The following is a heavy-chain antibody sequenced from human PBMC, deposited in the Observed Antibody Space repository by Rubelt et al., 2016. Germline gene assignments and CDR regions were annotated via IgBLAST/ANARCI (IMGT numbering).Heavy chain of an antibody. CDR2: IYYSGRT. Sequence: QVQLQESGPGLVKASETLSLTCTISAGSISTFYWGWIRQSPGMGLECIGSIYYSGRTYYNPSLKSRVTVSVDTSQNQLSLKLSSVTAADTAVYYCAIVDGYHSNYYYGLDVWGQGTTVTVSS. J-gene: IGHJ6*02. V-gene: IGHV4-39*07. CDR1: AGSISTFY. CDR3: AIVDGYHSNYYYGLDV. D-gene: IGHD5-12*01.